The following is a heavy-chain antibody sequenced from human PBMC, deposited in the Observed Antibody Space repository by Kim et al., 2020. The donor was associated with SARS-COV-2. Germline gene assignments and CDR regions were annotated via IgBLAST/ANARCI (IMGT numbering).Heavy chain of an antibody. CDR3: AKVPKNDYGDY. CDR2: ISYDGSNE. Sequence: GGSLRLSCAASGFTFTNYGMHWVRQAPGKGLEWVAVISYDGSNEYYADSVKGRFAISRDNSQNTLYLQMNSLRAEDTAVYYCAKVPKNDYGDYWGQGTLV. V-gene: IGHV3-30*18. CDR1: GFTFTNYG. J-gene: IGHJ4*02. D-gene: IGHD4-17*01.